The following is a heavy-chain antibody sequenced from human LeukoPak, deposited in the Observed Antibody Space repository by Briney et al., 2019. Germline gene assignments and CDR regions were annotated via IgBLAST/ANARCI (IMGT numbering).Heavy chain of an antibody. CDR3: AKDARVGGGYLDY. Sequence: GGSLRLSCAASGFTFSTYAMHWVRQAPGKGLEWMAVISYDGLNKYYADSVRGRFTISRDNSKNTLYLQMNSLRAEDTAVYYCAKDARVGGGYLDYWGQGNLVTVSS. D-gene: IGHD1-26*01. CDR2: ISYDGLNK. J-gene: IGHJ4*02. CDR1: GFTFSTYA. V-gene: IGHV3-30*18.